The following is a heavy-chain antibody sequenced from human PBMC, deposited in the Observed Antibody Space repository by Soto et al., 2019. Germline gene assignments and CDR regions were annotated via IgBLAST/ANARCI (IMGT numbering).Heavy chain of an antibody. CDR2: IYYSGST. Sequence: SETLSLTCTVSGGSISSSSYYWGWIRQPPGKGLEWIGSIYYSGSTYYNPSLKSRVTISVDTSKNQFSLKLSSVTAAGTAVYYCARRDSSSWPHDAFDIWGQGTMVTVSS. J-gene: IGHJ3*02. CDR3: ARRDSSSWPHDAFDI. D-gene: IGHD6-13*01. V-gene: IGHV4-39*01. CDR1: GGSISSSSYY.